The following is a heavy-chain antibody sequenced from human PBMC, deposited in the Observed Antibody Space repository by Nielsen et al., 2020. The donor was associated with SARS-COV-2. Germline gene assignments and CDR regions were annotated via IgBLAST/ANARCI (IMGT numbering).Heavy chain of an antibody. CDR3: AKDIDLGMEGEFDY. D-gene: IGHD7-27*01. CDR1: GFTFDDYA. J-gene: IGHJ4*02. Sequence: GGSLRLSCAASGFTFDDYAMHWVRQAPGKGLEWVSGISWNSGSIGYADSVKGRFTISRDNAKNSLYLQMNSLRAEDTALYYCAKDIDLGMEGEFDYWGQGTLVTVSS. V-gene: IGHV3-9*01. CDR2: ISWNSGSI.